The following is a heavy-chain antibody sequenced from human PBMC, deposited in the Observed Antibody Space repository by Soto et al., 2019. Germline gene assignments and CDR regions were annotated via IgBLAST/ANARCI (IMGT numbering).Heavy chain of an antibody. CDR1: GGTFGRNT. J-gene: IGHJ4*02. V-gene: IGHV1-69*01. D-gene: IGHD7-27*01. CDR2: IVPIFGTF. CDR3: AVDLNWALDY. Sequence: QVHLVQSAAEVKKPGSSVRVSCTVSGGTFGRNTIVWVRQAPEQGLECMGHIVPIFGTFKYAQKFQGRVTFTAVDSTTTAKMDLSTLASEDTVVYFCAVDLNWALDYWGQGTLVTVSS.